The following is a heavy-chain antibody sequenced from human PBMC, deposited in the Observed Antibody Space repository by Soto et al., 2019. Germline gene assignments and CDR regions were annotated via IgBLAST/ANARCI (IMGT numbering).Heavy chain of an antibody. D-gene: IGHD2-8*01. CDR2: ITASGGTT. CDR1: GFTFSSYS. Sequence: EVKLLESGGGLVQPGGSLRLSCAASGFTFSSYSMTWDRQAPGKGLELVAHITASGGTTYYADSVKGRFTISIDTSRNTLYLQMNSLKAEDTALYYCARCMQAYWNYDAHHIWGQGTMVTVSS. CDR3: ARCMQAYWNYDAHHI. V-gene: IGHV3-23*01. J-gene: IGHJ3*02.